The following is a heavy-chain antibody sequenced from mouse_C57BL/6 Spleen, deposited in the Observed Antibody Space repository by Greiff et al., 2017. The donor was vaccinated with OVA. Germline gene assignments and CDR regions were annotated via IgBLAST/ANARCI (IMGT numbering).Heavy chain of an antibody. Sequence: VQLQQSGAELVRPGASVTLSCKASGYTFTDYEMHWVKQTPVHGLEWIGAIDPETGGTAYNQKFKGKAILTADKSSSTAYMELRSLTSEDSAVYYCTRADTVVATDAMDYWGQGTSVTVSS. D-gene: IGHD1-1*01. CDR2: IDPETGGT. CDR3: TRADTVVATDAMDY. J-gene: IGHJ4*01. CDR1: GYTFTDYE. V-gene: IGHV1-15*01.